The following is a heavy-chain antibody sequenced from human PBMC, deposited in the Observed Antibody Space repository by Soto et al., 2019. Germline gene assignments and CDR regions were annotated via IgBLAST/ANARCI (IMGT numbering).Heavy chain of an antibody. D-gene: IGHD2-15*01. CDR1: GVSVSSGNYY. J-gene: IGHJ4*02. CDR3: ARDSIAFFDY. CDR2: IHNSGSD. Sequence: QVQLQESGPGLVKPSETLSLTCTVSGVSVSSGNYYWTWIRQPPGKGLEWIGYIHNSGSDDYNPSLKSRVTISVDTSKNHVSLRLSSVTAADTAVYYCARDSIAFFDYWGQGTLVTVSS. V-gene: IGHV4-61*03.